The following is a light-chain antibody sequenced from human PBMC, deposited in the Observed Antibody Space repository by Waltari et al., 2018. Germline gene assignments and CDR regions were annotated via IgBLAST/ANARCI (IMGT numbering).Light chain of an antibody. Sequence: VVMTQSRHSLPITSGQPASTPCRSSQSLVDSNGNTYLTWFQQKPGQPPSLLIYKVSNRDSGVPDRFSGSGAGTDFTLKISRVEAEDVGVYYCRQGTHCPLTFGGGTKVEIK. CDR2: KVS. CDR1: QSLVDSNGNTY. V-gene: IGKV2-30*01. J-gene: IGKJ4*01. CDR3: RQGTHCPLT.